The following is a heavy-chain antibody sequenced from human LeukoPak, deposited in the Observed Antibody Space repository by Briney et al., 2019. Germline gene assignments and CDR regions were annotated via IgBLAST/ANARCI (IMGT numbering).Heavy chain of an antibody. D-gene: IGHD3-22*01. Sequence: SEILSLTXTVSGGSISSGSYYWSWIRQPAGKGLEWIGRIYTSGSTNYNPSLKSRVTISVDTSKNQFSLKLSSMTAADTAVYYCARVFGVAGYYDSSVYYSGSGSAFDIWGQGTMVTVSS. J-gene: IGHJ3*02. V-gene: IGHV4-61*02. CDR1: GGSISSGSYY. CDR2: IYTSGST. CDR3: ARVFGVAGYYDSSVYYSGSGSAFDI.